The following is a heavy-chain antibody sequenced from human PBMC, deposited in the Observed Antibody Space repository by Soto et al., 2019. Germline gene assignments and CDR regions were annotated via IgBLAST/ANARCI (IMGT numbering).Heavy chain of an antibody. CDR2: IKQDGSEK. D-gene: IGHD2-21*01. CDR3: ARDPAYYYHYMGV. V-gene: IGHV3-7*01. J-gene: IGHJ6*03. CDR1: GFTFSSYW. Sequence: GGSLRLSCAASGFTFSSYWMTWVRQAPGKGLEWVASIKQDGSEKHYVDSVKGRFTVSRDNAQNSLYLQMSSLRADDTAVYYCARDPAYYYHYMGVWGKGTTVTVSS.